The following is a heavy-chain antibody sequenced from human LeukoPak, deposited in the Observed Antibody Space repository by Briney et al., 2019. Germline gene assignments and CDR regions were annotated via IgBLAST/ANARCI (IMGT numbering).Heavy chain of an antibody. V-gene: IGHV1-18*01. Sequence: AAVKVSCKASGYTFTSYGIRWVRQAPGQGVEGMGWISAYNGNTNYAQKLQGRVTMTTDTSTSTAYMELRSLRSDDTAVYYCASQAVATNDWFDPWGQGTLVTVSS. J-gene: IGHJ5*02. CDR2: ISAYNGNT. CDR3: ASQAVATNDWFDP. CDR1: GYTFTSYG. D-gene: IGHD6-19*01.